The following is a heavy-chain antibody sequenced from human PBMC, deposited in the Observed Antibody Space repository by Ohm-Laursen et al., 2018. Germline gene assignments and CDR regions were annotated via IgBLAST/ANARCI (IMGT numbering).Heavy chain of an antibody. CDR1: GYTFTTHY. J-gene: IGHJ3*02. Sequence: SVKVSCKVSGYTFTTHYIHWVRQAPGQGLEWMGIINPSGGSTSYAQKFQGRVTMTRDTSTSTVYMELSSLRSEDTAVYYCARDRSSSGGFDIWGQGTMVTVSS. CDR3: ARDRSSSGGFDI. CDR2: INPSGGST. V-gene: IGHV1-46*01. D-gene: IGHD6-6*01.